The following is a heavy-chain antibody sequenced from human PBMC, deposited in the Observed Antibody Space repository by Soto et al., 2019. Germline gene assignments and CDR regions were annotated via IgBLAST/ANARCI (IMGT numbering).Heavy chain of an antibody. CDR2: MYNSGST. D-gene: IGHD2-2*01. CDR1: GASIRPYY. CDR3: ARNACTSNSCHPYFDH. J-gene: IGHJ4*02. Sequence: SETLSLTCTVSGASIRPYYWSWIRPPPGKGLEWIGYMYNSGSTYYNPSLKSRVTISVDTSNNQFSLNLRSVTAADTAVYHCARNACTSNSCHPYFDHWGQGMLVTVSS. V-gene: IGHV4-59*01.